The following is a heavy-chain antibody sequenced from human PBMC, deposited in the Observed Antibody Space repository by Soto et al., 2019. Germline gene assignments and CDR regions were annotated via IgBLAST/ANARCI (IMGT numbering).Heavy chain of an antibody. V-gene: IGHV1-3*01. CDR3: ARSNYDILTGYEIPFDY. J-gene: IGHJ4*02. CDR2: INAGNGNT. CDR1: GYTFTNYA. Sequence: ASVKVSCKASGYTFTNYAMHWVRQAPGQRLEWMGWINAGNGNTNYAQKFQGWVTMTRDTSISTAYMELSRLRSDDTAVYYCARSNYDILTGYEIPFDYWGQGTLVTVS. D-gene: IGHD3-9*01.